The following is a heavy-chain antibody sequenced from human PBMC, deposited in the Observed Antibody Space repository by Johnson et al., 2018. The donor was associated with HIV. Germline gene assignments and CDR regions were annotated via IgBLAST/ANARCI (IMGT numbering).Heavy chain of an antibody. CDR3: AKDLEGSGWYEGVAFDI. V-gene: IGHV3-66*01. Sequence: VQLVESGGGLVQPGGSLRLSCAASGFTVSSNYMSWVRQAPGKWLEWVSVIYSCGSTYYADSVKGRFTISRDNSKNTLYLQMNSLRAEDTAVYYCAKDLEGSGWYEGVAFDIWGQGTMVTVSS. D-gene: IGHD6-19*01. CDR1: GFTVSSNY. CDR2: IYSCGST. J-gene: IGHJ3*02.